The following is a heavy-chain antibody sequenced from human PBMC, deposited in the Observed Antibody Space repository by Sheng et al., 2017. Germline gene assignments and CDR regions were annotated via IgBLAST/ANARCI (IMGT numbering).Heavy chain of an antibody. V-gene: IGHV3-30*04. D-gene: IGHD5-12*01. CDR3: ARSEMATNEQDY. Sequence: QVQLVESGGGVVQPGRSLRLSCAASGFTFSSYAMHWVRQAPGKGLEWVAVISYDGSNKYYADSVKGRFTISRDNSKNTLYLQMNSLRAEDTAVYYCARSEMATNEQDYWGQGTLVTVSS. CDR2: ISYDGSNK. J-gene: IGHJ4*02. CDR1: GFTFSSYA.